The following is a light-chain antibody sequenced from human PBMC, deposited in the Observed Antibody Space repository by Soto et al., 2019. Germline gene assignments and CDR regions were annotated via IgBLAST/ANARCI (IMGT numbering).Light chain of an antibody. CDR1: QSVSSNY. V-gene: IGKV3-20*01. CDR2: GAT. Sequence: EIVLTQSPGTLSLSPGERATLSCRASQSVSSNYLAWHQQTPGQAPRLLMYGATSSATGIPDRFSGSGSGTDFTLTISRLEPEDFAVYYCQQYGNSPRSFGQGTKVEIK. J-gene: IGKJ1*01. CDR3: QQYGNSPRS.